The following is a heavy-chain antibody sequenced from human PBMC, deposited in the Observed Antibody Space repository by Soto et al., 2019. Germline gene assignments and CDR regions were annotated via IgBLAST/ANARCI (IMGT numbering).Heavy chain of an antibody. Sequence: ASVKVSCKASGYTFTSYGISWVRQAPGQGLEWMGWISAYNGNTNYAQKLQGRVTMTTDTSTSTAYMELRSLRSDDTAVYYCARDRYDFWSGYYLYYYYGMDVWGKGTTVTVSS. J-gene: IGHJ6*04. CDR3: ARDRYDFWSGYYLYYYYGMDV. V-gene: IGHV1-18*04. CDR2: ISAYNGNT. D-gene: IGHD3-3*01. CDR1: GYTFTSYG.